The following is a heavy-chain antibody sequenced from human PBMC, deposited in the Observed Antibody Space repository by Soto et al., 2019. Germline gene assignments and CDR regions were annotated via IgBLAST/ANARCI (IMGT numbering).Heavy chain of an antibody. CDR1: GFTLSSYG. V-gene: IGHV3-33*04. Sequence: QVQLVESGGAVVQPGRSLRLSCAASGFTLSSYGMHWVRQAPGKGPEWVAVIWYDGNSKYYVDSVKDRFTISRDSSKNTLSVQMSSLRAEDTAVYYCARDRTLSYFDYWGQVTLVTVSS. CDR3: ARDRTLSYFDY. J-gene: IGHJ4*02. CDR2: IWYDGNSK.